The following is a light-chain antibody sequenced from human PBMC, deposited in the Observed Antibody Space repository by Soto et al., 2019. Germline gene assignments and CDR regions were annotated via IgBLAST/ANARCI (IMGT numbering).Light chain of an antibody. J-gene: IGKJ1*01. CDR1: QTVSRMY. CDR2: GAS. Sequence: EIVLTQSPVTLSLSPGERATLSCRASQTVSRMYLSWFQQRPGQAPRLPIYGASSRATGIPDRFSGSGSGTDFTLTISRLEPEDFAVYYCQQYGSSPRTFGQGTKVDIK. CDR3: QQYGSSPRT. V-gene: IGKV3-20*01.